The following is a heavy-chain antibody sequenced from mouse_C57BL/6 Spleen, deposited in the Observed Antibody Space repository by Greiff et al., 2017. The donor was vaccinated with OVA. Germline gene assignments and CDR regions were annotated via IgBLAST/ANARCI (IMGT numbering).Heavy chain of an antibody. D-gene: IGHD2-5*01. Sequence: VQLQQSGAELARPGASVKLSCKASGYTFTSYGISWVKQRTGQGLEWIGEIYPRSGNTYYNEKFKGKATLTADKSSSTAYMELRSLTSEDSAVYFGARELDYSNYPWYFDVWGTGTTVTVSS. J-gene: IGHJ1*03. CDR3: ARELDYSNYPWYFDV. CDR2: IYPRSGNT. V-gene: IGHV1-81*01. CDR1: GYTFTSYG.